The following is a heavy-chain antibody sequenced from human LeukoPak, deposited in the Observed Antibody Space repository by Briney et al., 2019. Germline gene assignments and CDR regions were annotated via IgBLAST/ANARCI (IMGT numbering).Heavy chain of an antibody. CDR3: AGGESEYTASGDFAY. D-gene: IGHD3-10*01. J-gene: IGHJ4*02. CDR2: ITSSSATI. CDR1: GFSSNTYS. V-gene: IGHV3-48*01. Sequence: GGSLRLSCAASGFSSNTYSMNWVRQAPGKGLEWVSHITSSSATIHYADSVKGRFTISRDNAKNSLYLQMNSLRADDTAVYYCAGGESEYTASGDFAYWGQGALVTVSS.